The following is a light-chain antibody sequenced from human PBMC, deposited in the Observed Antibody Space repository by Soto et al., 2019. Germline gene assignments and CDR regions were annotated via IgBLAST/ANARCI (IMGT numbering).Light chain of an antibody. CDR2: GAS. CDR3: QQYHNWPLT. CDR1: QSVSSN. Sequence: EIVMTQSPATLSVSPGERATLSCRASQSVSSNLAWYQQKPGQAPRLLIYGASTRATGIPARFSGSGSGTGFTLTISSLQSEDFAVYYCQQYHNWPLTFGGGTKVEIK. J-gene: IGKJ4*01. V-gene: IGKV3D-15*01.